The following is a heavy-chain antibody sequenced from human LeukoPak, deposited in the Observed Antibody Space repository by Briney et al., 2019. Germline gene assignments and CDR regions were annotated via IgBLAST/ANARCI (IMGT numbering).Heavy chain of an antibody. CDR2: INPNSGGT. V-gene: IGHV1-2*06. J-gene: IGHJ5*02. Sequence: ASVKVSCKASGYTFTGYYMHWVRQAPGQGLEWMGRINPNSGGTNYAQKFQGRVTMTRDTSISTAYMELSRLRFDDTAVYYCARDYVTMVRGANWFDPWGQGTLVTVSS. CDR3: ARDYVTMVRGANWFDP. D-gene: IGHD3-10*01. CDR1: GYTFTGYY.